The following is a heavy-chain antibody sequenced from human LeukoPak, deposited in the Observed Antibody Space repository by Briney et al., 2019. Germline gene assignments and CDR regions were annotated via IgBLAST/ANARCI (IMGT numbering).Heavy chain of an antibody. CDR3: ASGITIRGFDY. Sequence: NPSETLSLTCTVSGGSISSYYWSWIRQPPGKGLEWIGYIYYSGSTNYNPSLKSRVTISVDTSKNQFSLKLSSVTAADTAVYYCASGITIRGFDYWGQGTLVTVSS. CDR2: IYYSGST. CDR1: GGSISSYY. V-gene: IGHV4-59*01. D-gene: IGHD3-3*01. J-gene: IGHJ4*02.